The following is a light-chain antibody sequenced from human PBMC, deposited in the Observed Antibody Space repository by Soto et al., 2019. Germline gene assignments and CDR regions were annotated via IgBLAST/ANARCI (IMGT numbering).Light chain of an antibody. CDR3: SSYAGSNRV. J-gene: IGLJ1*01. CDR2: EVS. V-gene: IGLV2-8*01. Sequence: QSALTQPPSASGSPGQSVTISCTRTSSDVGDYNYVSWYQQHPGKAPKLMIYEVSKRPSGVPDRFSGSKSGNTASLTVSGLQAEDEADYYCSSYAGSNRVFGTGTKLTVL. CDR1: SSDVGDYNY.